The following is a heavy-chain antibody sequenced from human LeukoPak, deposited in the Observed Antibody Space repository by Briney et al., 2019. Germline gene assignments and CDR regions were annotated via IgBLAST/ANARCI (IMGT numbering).Heavy chain of an antibody. Sequence: SVKVSCKASGGTFSSYTISWVRQAPGQGLEWMGRIFPILGIANYAQKFQGRVTITADKSTSTAYMELSSLRSEDTAVYYCARDNGELLYYWGQGTLVTVSS. CDR3: ARDNGELLYY. CDR2: IFPILGIA. CDR1: GGTFSSYT. V-gene: IGHV1-69*04. J-gene: IGHJ4*02. D-gene: IGHD1-26*01.